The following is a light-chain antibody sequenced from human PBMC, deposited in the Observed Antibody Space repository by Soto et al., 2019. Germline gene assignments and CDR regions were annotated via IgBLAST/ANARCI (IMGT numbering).Light chain of an antibody. CDR3: QSDDSYYV. V-gene: IGLV6-57*01. CDR2: EDN. J-gene: IGLJ1*01. CDR1: SGSIASNY. Sequence: NFMLTQPHSVSESPGKTVTISCTRSSGSIASNYVQWYQQRPGSSPTTVIYEDNQRPSGVPDRFSGSIDSSSNSASLTISGLKTEDEADYYCQSDDSYYVFGTGTKVTVL.